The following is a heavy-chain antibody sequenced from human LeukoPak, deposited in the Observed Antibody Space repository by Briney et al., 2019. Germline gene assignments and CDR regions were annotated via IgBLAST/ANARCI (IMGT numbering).Heavy chain of an antibody. J-gene: IGHJ5*02. D-gene: IGHD3-10*01. CDR2: IKSKIGGATA. CDR1: GITFSTAW. Sequence: AGGPLRLSCAASGITFSTAWMSWFRQAPGKGLEWVGRIKSKIGGATADYAAPVKDRFTISRDDSKNTPYLQTNSLKTEDTAVYYCATDRAWFDPWGQGTLVTVSS. V-gene: IGHV3-15*01. CDR3: ATDRAWFDP.